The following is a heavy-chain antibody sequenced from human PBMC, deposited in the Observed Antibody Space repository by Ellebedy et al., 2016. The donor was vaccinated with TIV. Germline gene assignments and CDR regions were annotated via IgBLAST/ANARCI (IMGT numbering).Heavy chain of an antibody. Sequence: GESLKISXAASGFTVSSNYMSWVRQAPGKGLEWVSVIYSGGSTYYADSVKGRFTISRDNSKNTLYLQMNSLRAEDTAVYYCARDGYGSGSYYGRWFDPWGQGTLVTVSS. CDR1: GFTVSSNY. D-gene: IGHD3-10*01. V-gene: IGHV3-66*01. J-gene: IGHJ5*02. CDR3: ARDGYGSGSYYGRWFDP. CDR2: IYSGGST.